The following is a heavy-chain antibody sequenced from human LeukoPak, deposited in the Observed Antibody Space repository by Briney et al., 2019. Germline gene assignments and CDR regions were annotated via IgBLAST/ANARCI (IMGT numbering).Heavy chain of an antibody. Sequence: GGSLRLSCTASGFTFGDYAMSWVRQAPGKGLEWVGFIRSKAYGGTTEYAASVKGRFTVSRDDSKSIAYLQMNSLKTEDTAVYYCTREYYDFWSGYSSWGQGTLVTVSS. CDR2: IRSKAYGGTT. J-gene: IGHJ4*02. CDR1: GFTFGDYA. V-gene: IGHV3-49*04. CDR3: TREYYDFWSGYSS. D-gene: IGHD3-3*01.